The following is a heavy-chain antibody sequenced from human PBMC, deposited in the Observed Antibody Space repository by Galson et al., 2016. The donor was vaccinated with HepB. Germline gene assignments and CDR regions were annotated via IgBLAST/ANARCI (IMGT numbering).Heavy chain of an antibody. V-gene: IGHV4-59*08. CDR3: ARHDGSSGGAFDI. J-gene: IGHJ3*02. D-gene: IGHD6-13*01. CDR1: GGSISSYY. Sequence: SETLSLTCTVSGGSISSYYWSWMRQPPGNRLEWLGYVYYSGITNYSPSLKSRVTMSVDTSKNQASLELTSVTAADTAVYHCARHDGSSGGAFDIWGQGVMVTVSS. CDR2: VYYSGIT.